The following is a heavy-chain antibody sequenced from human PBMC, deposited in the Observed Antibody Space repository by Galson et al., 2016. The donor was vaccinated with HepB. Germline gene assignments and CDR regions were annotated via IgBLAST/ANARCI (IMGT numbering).Heavy chain of an antibody. V-gene: IGHV3-30*18. J-gene: IGHJ6*03. CDR2: ISYDETKK. D-gene: IGHD3-3*01. CDR1: GFIFSTYG. CDR3: VKGGGKMEWLLDYYLDV. Sequence: SLRLSCAASGFIFSTYGMHWVRQAPGKGLEWVAGISYDETKKYYADSVKGRFIISRDHSKNTLYLQMKSLRPEDTAIYYCVKGGGKMEWLLDYYLDVWGKGTTVIVSS.